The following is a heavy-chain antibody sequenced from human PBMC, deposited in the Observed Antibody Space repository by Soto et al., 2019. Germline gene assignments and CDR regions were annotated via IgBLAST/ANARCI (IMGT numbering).Heavy chain of an antibody. CDR2: ISSSSSYI. Sequence: EVQLVESGGGLVKPGGSLRLSCAASGFTFSSYSMNWVRQAPGKGLEWVSSISSSSSYIYYADSVKGRFTISRDNAKNSLYLQMNSLRAEDTAVYYCARDYDILTGPTRGMDVWGQGTTATVSS. CDR1: GFTFSSYS. CDR3: ARDYDILTGPTRGMDV. V-gene: IGHV3-21*01. D-gene: IGHD3-9*01. J-gene: IGHJ6*02.